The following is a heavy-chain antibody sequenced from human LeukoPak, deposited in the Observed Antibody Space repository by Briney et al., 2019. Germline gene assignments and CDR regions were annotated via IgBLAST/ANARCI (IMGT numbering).Heavy chain of an antibody. J-gene: IGHJ6*02. CDR1: GGSISSSSYY. V-gene: IGHV4-39*02. Sequence: PSETLSLTCTVSGGSISSSSYYWGWIRQPPGKGLEWIGSIYYSGSTYYNPSLKSRVTISVDTSKNQFSLKLSFVTAADTAVYYCARDSSGRRVYYYGMDVWGQGTTVTVSS. D-gene: IGHD6-19*01. CDR2: IYYSGST. CDR3: ARDSSGRRVYYYGMDV.